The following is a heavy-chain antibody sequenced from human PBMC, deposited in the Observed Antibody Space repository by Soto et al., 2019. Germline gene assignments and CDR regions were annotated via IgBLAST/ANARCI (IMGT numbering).Heavy chain of an antibody. CDR1: AFTFSSSE. D-gene: IGHD1-1*01. V-gene: IGHV3-48*03. Sequence: GGSLRLSCAASAFTFSSSEMNWVRQAPGRGLEWVSYISGSGTTIYYAASVKGRFTISRDNAKNSLYLQTISLRAEDTAVYYCAREVAWRYDYWGQGTLVTVSS. J-gene: IGHJ4*02. CDR3: AREVAWRYDY. CDR2: ISGSGTTI.